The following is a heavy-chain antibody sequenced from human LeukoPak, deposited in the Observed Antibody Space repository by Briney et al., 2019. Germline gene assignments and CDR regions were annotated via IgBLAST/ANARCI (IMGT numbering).Heavy chain of an antibody. D-gene: IGHD6-19*01. J-gene: IGHJ6*03. CDR2: IYTTGST. CDR1: GGSISSSSYY. V-gene: IGHV4-61*02. Sequence: HPSETLSLTCAVSGGSISSSSYYWSWIRQPAGKGLEWIGRIYTTGSTNYNPSLKSRVTISVDTSKNQSSLKLSSVTAADTAVYYCASAGGYSSGYYYYYMDVWGKGTTVTISS. CDR3: ASAGGYSSGYYYYYMDV.